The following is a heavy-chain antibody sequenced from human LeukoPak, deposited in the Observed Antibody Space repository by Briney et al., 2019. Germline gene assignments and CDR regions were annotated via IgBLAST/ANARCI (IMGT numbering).Heavy chain of an antibody. J-gene: IGHJ2*01. D-gene: IGHD3-10*01. CDR3: ARSPTGDDL. V-gene: IGHV4-38-2*01. CDR1: GYSISSGYY. CDR2: IYHSGST. Sequence: KPSETLSLTCAVSGYSISSGYYWGWIRQPPGKGLEWIGSIYHSGSTYYNPSLKSRVTISVDTSKNQFSLKLSSVTAADTAVYYCARSPTGDDLWGRGTLVTVSS.